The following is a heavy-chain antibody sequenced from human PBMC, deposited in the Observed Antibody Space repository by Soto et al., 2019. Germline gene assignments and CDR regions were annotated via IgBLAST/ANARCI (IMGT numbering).Heavy chain of an antibody. Sequence: GESLKISCKGSGYGFYGYWIGWVRQMPGKGLEWMGIIYPDDSNTRYSPSFQGQVTISADKSISTAYLQWSSLKASDTGMYYCAGFGGSTFSKPQFDYWGQGTLVTVSS. V-gene: IGHV5-51*01. D-gene: IGHD2-2*01. J-gene: IGHJ4*02. CDR3: AGFGGSTFSKPQFDY. CDR1: GYGFYGYW. CDR2: IYPDDSNT.